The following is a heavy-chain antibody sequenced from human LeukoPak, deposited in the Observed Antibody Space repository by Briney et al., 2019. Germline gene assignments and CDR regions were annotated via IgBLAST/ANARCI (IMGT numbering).Heavy chain of an antibody. Sequence: PGGSLRLSCSASGFTFRVSYMSWIRQAPGKGLEWISYISSSGSTIYYADSVKGRFTISRDNAKNSLYLQMNRLRAEDTAVYYCARDWIGDGYNYYHYFDYWGQGTLVTVSS. CDR3: ARDWIGDGYNYYHYFDY. D-gene: IGHD5-24*01. CDR2: ISSSGSTI. V-gene: IGHV3-11*01. J-gene: IGHJ4*02. CDR1: GFTFRVSY.